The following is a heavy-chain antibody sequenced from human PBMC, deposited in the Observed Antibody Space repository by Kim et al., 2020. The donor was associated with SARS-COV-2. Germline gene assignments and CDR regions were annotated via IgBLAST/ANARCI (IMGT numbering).Heavy chain of an antibody. CDR1: GFTFDDYT. D-gene: IGHD6-13*01. CDR2: ISWDGGST. CDR3: AKDITADIAQKLSYYYYGMDV. J-gene: IGHJ6*02. V-gene: IGHV3-43*01. Sequence: GGSLRLSCAASGFTFDDYTMHWVRQAPGKGLEWVSLISWDGGSTYYADSVKGRFTISRDNSKNSLYLQMNSLRTEDTALYYCAKDITADIAQKLSYYYYGMDVWGQGTTVTVSS.